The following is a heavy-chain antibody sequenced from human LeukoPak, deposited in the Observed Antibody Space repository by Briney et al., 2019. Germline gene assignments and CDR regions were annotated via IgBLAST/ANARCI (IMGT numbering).Heavy chain of an antibody. CDR3: ARDPPDYGGNSGY. CDR2: IYSGGST. CDR1: GFTFSSYA. Sequence: GGSLRLSCAASGFTFSSYAMSWVRQAPGKGLEWVSVIYSGGSTYYADSVKGRFTISRDNSKNTLYLQMNSLRAEDTAVYYCARDPPDYGGNSGYWGQGTLVTVSS. J-gene: IGHJ4*02. V-gene: IGHV3-66*01. D-gene: IGHD4-23*01.